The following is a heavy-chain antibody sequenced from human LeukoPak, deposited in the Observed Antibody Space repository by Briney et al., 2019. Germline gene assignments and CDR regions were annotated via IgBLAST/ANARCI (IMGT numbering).Heavy chain of an antibody. D-gene: IGHD3-22*01. V-gene: IGHV3-30*04. CDR1: GFTFSSYA. CDR2: ISYDGSNK. J-gene: IGHJ3*02. Sequence: GGSLRLSCAASGFTFSSYAMHWVRQAPGKGLEWVAVISYDGSNKYYADSVKGRFTISRDNSENTLYLQMNSLRAEDTAVYYCARDPGPGYYYDSSGYSIGAFDIWGQGTMVTVSS. CDR3: ARDPGPGYYYDSSGYSIGAFDI.